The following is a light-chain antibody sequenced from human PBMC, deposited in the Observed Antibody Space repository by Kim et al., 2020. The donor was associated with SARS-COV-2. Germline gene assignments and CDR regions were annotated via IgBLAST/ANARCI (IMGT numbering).Light chain of an antibody. CDR1: GSDIGVYNS. CDR2: EVS. CDR3: SSYGGNNNVI. J-gene: IGLJ2*01. V-gene: IGLV2-8*01. Sequence: QSALTQPSSASGSPGQSVTISCTGAGSDIGVYNSVSWYQQRPGKAPKLMIYEVSKRPSGVPDRFSGSKSGNTASLTVSGLQAEDEADYYCSSYGGNNNVIFGGGTQLTVL.